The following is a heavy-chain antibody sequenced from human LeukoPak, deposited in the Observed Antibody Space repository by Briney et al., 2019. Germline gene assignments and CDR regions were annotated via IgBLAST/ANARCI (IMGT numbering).Heavy chain of an antibody. D-gene: IGHD3-3*01. CDR3: AKRYYDFPLDY. V-gene: IGHV3-23*01. CDR1: GFTFSIYA. CDR2: ISANGGET. J-gene: IGHJ4*02. Sequence: GGSLRLSCAASGFTFSIYAMNWVRQAPGKGLEWVSSISANGGETHYADSVKGRFTISRDNSKNTLYLQINNPRVEDTAVYYCAKRYYDFPLDYWGQGTLVTVSP.